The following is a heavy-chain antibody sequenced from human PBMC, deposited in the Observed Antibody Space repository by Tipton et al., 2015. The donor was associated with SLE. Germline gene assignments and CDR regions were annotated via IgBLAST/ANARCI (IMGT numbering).Heavy chain of an antibody. D-gene: IGHD5/OR15-5a*01. CDR2: IYYSGST. Sequence: TLSLTCTVSGDSDSSYYWSWIRQPPGKGLEWIGNIYYSGSTNYNPSLKSRVTISVDTSKNQFSLKLSSVTAADTAVYYCATSTPYYFDYWGQGTLVTVSS. J-gene: IGHJ4*02. CDR1: GDSDSSYY. CDR3: ATSTPYYFDY. V-gene: IGHV4-59*02.